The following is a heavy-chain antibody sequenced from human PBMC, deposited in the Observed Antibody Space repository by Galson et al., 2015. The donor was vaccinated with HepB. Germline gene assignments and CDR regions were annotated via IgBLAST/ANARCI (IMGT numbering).Heavy chain of an antibody. Sequence: SLRLSCAASGFTFSDYYMSWIRQAPGKGLEWVSYISSSSSYTNYADSVKGRFTISRDNAKNSLYLQMNSLRAEDTAVYYCARGSYTVVYDYWGQGTLVTVSS. J-gene: IGHJ4*02. CDR1: GFTFSDYY. V-gene: IGHV3-11*06. CDR3: ARGSYTVVYDY. D-gene: IGHD1-26*01. CDR2: ISSSSSYT.